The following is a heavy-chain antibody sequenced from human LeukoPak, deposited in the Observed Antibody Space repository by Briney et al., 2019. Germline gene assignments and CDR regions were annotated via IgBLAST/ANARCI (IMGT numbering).Heavy chain of an antibody. V-gene: IGHV4-4*07. CDR3: ARGGKATVVTM. CDR2: IYSSGST. J-gene: IGHJ4*02. D-gene: IGHD4-23*01. Sequence: SETLSLTCTVSGGSINSYYWSWIRQPAGKGLEWIGRIYSSGSTNYNPSLKSRASMSVDTSKNQFSLKLTSVAAADTAVYYCARGGKATVVTMWGQGILVTVSS. CDR1: GGSINSYY.